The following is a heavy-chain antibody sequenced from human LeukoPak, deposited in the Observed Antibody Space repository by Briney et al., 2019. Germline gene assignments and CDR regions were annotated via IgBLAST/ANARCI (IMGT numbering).Heavy chain of an antibody. J-gene: IGHJ4*02. D-gene: IGHD6-19*01. V-gene: IGHV4-61*08. CDR1: GDSVSRSDSY. CDR2: IYYSGST. Sequence: SETLSLTCSVSGDSVSRSDSYWDWIRQPPGKGLEWIGYIYYSGSTNYNPSLKSRVTISVDTSKNQFSLKLSSVTAADTAVYYCASSIAVARFDYWGQGTLVTVSS. CDR3: ASSIAVARFDY.